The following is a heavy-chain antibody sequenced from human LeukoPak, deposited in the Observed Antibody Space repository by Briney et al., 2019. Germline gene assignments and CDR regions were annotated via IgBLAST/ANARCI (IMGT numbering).Heavy chain of an antibody. CDR3: ARNSYDFWSGYSHYNWFDP. J-gene: IGHJ5*02. V-gene: IGHV4-34*01. Sequence: SETLSLTCAVYGGSFSGYYWSWIRQPPGKGLEWIGEINHSGSTNYNPSLKSRVTISVDTSKNQFSLKLSSVTAADTAVYYCARNSYDFWSGYSHYNWFDPWGQGTLVTVSS. D-gene: IGHD3-3*01. CDR1: GGSFSGYY. CDR2: INHSGST.